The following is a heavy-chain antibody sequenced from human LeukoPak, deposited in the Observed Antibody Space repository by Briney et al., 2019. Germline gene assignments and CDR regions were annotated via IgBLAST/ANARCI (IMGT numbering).Heavy chain of an antibody. CDR1: GFTFSSYS. CDR2: ISSSSSYI. J-gene: IGHJ3*02. CDR3: ARVRELPISGAFDI. Sequence: NPGGSLRLSCAASGFTFSSYSMNWARQAPGKGLEWVSSISSSSSYIYYADLVKGRFTISRDNAKNSLYLQMNSLRAEDTAVYYCARVRELPISGAFDIWGQGTMVTVSS. D-gene: IGHD1-26*01. V-gene: IGHV3-21*01.